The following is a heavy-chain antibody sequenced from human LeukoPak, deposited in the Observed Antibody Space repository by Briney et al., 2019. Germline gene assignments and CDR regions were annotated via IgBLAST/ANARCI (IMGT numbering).Heavy chain of an antibody. CDR3: AREYSGYDPFDY. Sequence: GGSLRLSCAASGFTFSSYWMHWVRQTPGKGLVWVSRIKSDGSSTSYADSVKGRFTISRDNAKNTLYLQMNSLRAEDTAVYYCAREYSGYDPFDYWGQGTLVTVSS. D-gene: IGHD5-12*01. CDR2: IKSDGSST. V-gene: IGHV3-74*01. J-gene: IGHJ4*02. CDR1: GFTFSSYW.